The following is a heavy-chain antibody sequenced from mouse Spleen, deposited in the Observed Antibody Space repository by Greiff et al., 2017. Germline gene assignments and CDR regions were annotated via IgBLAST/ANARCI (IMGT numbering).Heavy chain of an antibody. CDR1: GYTFTSYW. CDR2: IDPANGNT. V-gene: IGHV14-3*01. Sequence: VQLQQPGAELVKPGASVKVSCKASGYTFTSYWMHWVKQRPEQGLEWIGRIDPANGNTKYAPKFQGKATITADTSSNTAYLQLSSLTSEDTAIYYWAPNWEGAMDYWGQGTSVTVSS. J-gene: IGHJ4*01. D-gene: IGHD4-1*01. CDR3: APNWEGAMDY.